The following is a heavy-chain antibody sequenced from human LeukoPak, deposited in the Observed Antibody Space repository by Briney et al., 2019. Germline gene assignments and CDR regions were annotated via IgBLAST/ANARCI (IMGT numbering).Heavy chain of an antibody. V-gene: IGHV4-61*02. CDR1: GGSISSGSYY. Sequence: PSQTLSLTCTVSGGSISSGSYYWSWIRQPAGKGLEWIGRIYTSGSTNYNPSLKSRVTISVYTSKNQFSLKLSSVTGADTAVYYCARELGENYDFWSGYYTLDYWGQGTLSPSPQ. D-gene: IGHD3-3*01. CDR2: IYTSGST. CDR3: ARELGENYDFWSGYYTLDY. J-gene: IGHJ4*02.